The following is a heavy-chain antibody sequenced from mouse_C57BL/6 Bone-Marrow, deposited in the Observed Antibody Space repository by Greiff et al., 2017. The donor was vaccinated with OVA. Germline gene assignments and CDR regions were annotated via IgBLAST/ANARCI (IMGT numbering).Heavy chain of an antibody. V-gene: IGHV1-81*01. J-gene: IGHJ3*01. D-gene: IGHD2-4*01. CDR1: GYTFTSYG. Sequence: VQLQQSGAELARPGASVKLSCKASGYTFTSYGISWVKQRTGQGLEWIGEIYPRSGNTYYNEKFKGKATLTADKSASTAYMELRSLTSEDSAVYFGARGDYDYDPAWFAYWGQGTLVTVSA. CDR3: ARGDYDYDPAWFAY. CDR2: IYPRSGNT.